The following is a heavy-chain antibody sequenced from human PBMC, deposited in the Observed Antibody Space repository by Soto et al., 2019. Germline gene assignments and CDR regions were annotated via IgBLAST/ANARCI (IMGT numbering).Heavy chain of an antibody. CDR3: ARQGYSYGTYTPLYNWFDP. J-gene: IGHJ5*02. CDR2: FIPIFGTA. V-gene: IGHV1-69*01. D-gene: IGHD5-18*01. CDR1: GGTFSSYA. Sequence: QVQLVQSGAEVKKPGSSVKVSCKASGGTFSSYAISWVRQAPGQGLEWMGGFIPIFGTANYAQKFQGRVTITADESTSTAYMELSSLRSEDTAVYYCARQGYSYGTYTPLYNWFDPWGQGTLVTVSS.